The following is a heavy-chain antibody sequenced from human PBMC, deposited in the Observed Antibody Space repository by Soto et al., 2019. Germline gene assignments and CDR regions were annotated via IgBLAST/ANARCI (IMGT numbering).Heavy chain of an antibody. CDR1: VFTFSNYY. J-gene: IGHJ4*02. Sequence: GGALRLSCASSVFTFSNYYMSWAREGRGRGMEWVGYISGTSDSIPYEDSVKGRITISRDNAKNSLYLQMNSLRAEDTAVYYYARVAVVTAAGTSDYWGQGTLVTVSS. D-gene: IGHD6-13*01. V-gene: IGHV3-48*04. CDR3: ARVAVVTAAGTSDY. CDR2: ISGTSDSI.